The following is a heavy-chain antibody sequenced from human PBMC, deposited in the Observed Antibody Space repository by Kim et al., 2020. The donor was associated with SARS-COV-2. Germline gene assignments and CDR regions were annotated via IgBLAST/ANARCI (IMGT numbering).Heavy chain of an antibody. Sequence: ASVKVSCRASGYSFSTYGISWVRQAPGQGLEWLGWISALTGNTNYAQRLQGRVTINTDTSTNTAYLELRGLRADDTPIYYCARESHYASGADFWGQG. V-gene: IGHV1-18*04. CDR2: ISALTGNT. CDR1: GYSFSTYG. J-gene: IGHJ4*02. CDR3: ARESHYASGADF. D-gene: IGHD3-10*01.